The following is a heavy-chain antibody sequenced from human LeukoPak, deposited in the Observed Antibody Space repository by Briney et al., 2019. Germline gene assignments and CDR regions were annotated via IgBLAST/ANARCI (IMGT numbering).Heavy chain of an antibody. V-gene: IGHV3-23*01. CDR3: AATVGAVYSGSYGFDY. CDR1: GFTFSSYA. CDR2: ISGSGGST. J-gene: IGHJ4*02. Sequence: GGSLRLSCAASGFTFSSYAMSWVRQAPGKGLEWVSAISGSGGSTYYADSVKVRFTIYRDNYKNKLYLQMNSLRAEDTDVYYCAATVGAVYSGSYGFDYWGQRTLVTVSS. D-gene: IGHD1-26*01.